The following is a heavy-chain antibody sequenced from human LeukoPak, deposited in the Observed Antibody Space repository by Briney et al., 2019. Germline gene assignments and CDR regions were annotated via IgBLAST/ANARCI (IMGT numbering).Heavy chain of an antibody. CDR2: IYHSGST. CDR3: ARDEGGYPGNY. J-gene: IGHJ4*02. D-gene: IGHD1-14*01. Sequence: PSETLSLTCAVSGGSISSGGYSWSWIRQPPGKGLEWIGYIYHSGSTYYNPSLKSRVTISVDRSKNQFSLKLSSVTAADTAVYYCARDEGGYPGNYWGQGTLVTVSS. CDR1: GGSISSGGYS. V-gene: IGHV4-30-2*01.